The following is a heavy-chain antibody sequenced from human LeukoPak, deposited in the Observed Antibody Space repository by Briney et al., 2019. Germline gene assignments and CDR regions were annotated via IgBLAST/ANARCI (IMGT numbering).Heavy chain of an antibody. CDR2: IKLDGSEK. V-gene: IGHV3-7*03. Sequence: PGGSLRLSCVASGFTFGKYWMSWVRQAPGKGLEWVANIKLDGSEKNYVDSVKGRFTISRDNTKNSLYLQMNSLRAEDTAVFYCARHPVLGATQSWFDPWGQGTLVTVSS. D-gene: IGHD1-26*01. CDR1: GFTFGKYW. CDR3: ARHPVLGATQSWFDP. J-gene: IGHJ5*02.